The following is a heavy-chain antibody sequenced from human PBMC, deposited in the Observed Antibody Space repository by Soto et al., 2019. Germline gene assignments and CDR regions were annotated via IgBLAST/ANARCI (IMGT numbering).Heavy chain of an antibody. D-gene: IGHD6-19*01. CDR1: GGSISSSSYY. J-gene: IGHJ5*02. CDR3: ARQGQWLEFRWFDP. CDR2: IYYSGST. V-gene: IGHV4-39*01. Sequence: QLQLQESGPGLVKPSETLSLTCTVSGGSISSSSYYWGWIRQPPGKGLEWIGSIYYSGSTYYNPSLKSRVTISVDTSKNQFSLKLSSVTAADTAVYYCARQGQWLEFRWFDPWGQGTLVTVSS.